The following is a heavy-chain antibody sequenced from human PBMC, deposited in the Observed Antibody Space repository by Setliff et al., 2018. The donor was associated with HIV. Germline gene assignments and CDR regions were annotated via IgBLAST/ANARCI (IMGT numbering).Heavy chain of an antibody. CDR1: GYTFTGYY. CDR2: INPNNGGT. J-gene: IGHJ4*02. D-gene: IGHD3-22*01. Sequence: ASVKVSCKASGYTFTGYYMHWVRQAPGQGLEWMGWINPNNGGTNYAQKFQGRVTMTRDTSISTAYMELSRLRSDDTAVNYCARDYYDSSGYYQYYFDYWGQGTLVTVSS. CDR3: ARDYYDSSGYYQYYFDY. V-gene: IGHV1-2*02.